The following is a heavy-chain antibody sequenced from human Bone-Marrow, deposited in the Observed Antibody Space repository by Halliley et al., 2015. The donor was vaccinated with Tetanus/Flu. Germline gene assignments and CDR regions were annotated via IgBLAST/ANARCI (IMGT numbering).Heavy chain of an antibody. CDR2: ISPTSTYM. J-gene: IGHJ4*02. CDR1: GFSFSDHS. D-gene: IGHD4-17*01. CDR3: ARAKRYYADHDF. Sequence: SLRLSCATSGFSFSDHSMSWVRLPPGKALEWVSSISPTSTYMYYADSVKGRFTISRDSAKKSLFLQMDSLRAEDTGVYYCARAKRYYADHDFLGQGTLVTVSS. V-gene: IGHV3-21*01.